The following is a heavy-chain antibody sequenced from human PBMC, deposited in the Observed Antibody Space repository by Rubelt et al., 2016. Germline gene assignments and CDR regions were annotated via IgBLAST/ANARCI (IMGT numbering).Heavy chain of an antibody. CDR3: ARGIAAPGTDY. CDR2: IWHDGTDK. J-gene: IGHJ4*02. D-gene: IGHD6-13*01. Sequence: GKGLEWVAVIWHDGTDKYYADSVKGRFTISRDNSKNTLFLQMNSLRVEDTAVYYCARGIAAPGTDYSGQGTPVTVSS. V-gene: IGHV3-33*01.